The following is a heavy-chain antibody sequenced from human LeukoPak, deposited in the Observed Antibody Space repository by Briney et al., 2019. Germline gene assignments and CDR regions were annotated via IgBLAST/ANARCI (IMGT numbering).Heavy chain of an antibody. CDR1: GFTFSSYW. Sequence: PGGSLRLSCAASGFTFSSYWMHWVRQAPGKGLVWVSRVNSDGSSTSYADSVKGRFTISRDNAKNTLYLQMNSLRAEDTAVYYCARELGVWSGYTRYYYYYMDVWGKGTTVTVSS. CDR2: VNSDGSST. J-gene: IGHJ6*03. V-gene: IGHV3-74*01. D-gene: IGHD3-3*01. CDR3: ARELGVWSGYTRYYYYYMDV.